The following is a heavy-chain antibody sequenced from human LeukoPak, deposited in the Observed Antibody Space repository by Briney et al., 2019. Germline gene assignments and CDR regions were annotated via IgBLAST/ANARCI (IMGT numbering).Heavy chain of an antibody. V-gene: IGHV1-69*01. Sequence: GSSVKVSCKASGGTFSSYAISWVRQAPGQGLEWMGGTIPIFGTANYAQKFQGRVTITADESTSTAYMELSSLRSEDTAVYYCARAGDDDCSSTSCYVYGGGYWGQGTLVTVSS. D-gene: IGHD2-2*01. CDR1: GGTFSSYA. CDR3: ARAGDDDCSSTSCYVYGGGY. J-gene: IGHJ4*02. CDR2: TIPIFGTA.